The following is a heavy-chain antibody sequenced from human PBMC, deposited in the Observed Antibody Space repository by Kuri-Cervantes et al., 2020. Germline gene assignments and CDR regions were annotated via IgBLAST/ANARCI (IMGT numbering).Heavy chain of an antibody. Sequence: ASVKVSCKASGYTFSNYGISWVRQAPGQGLEWMGWISAYNGNTDYAQKFQGRVTMTTDTSTSTAYMELRSLRSDDTAVYYCARVFSSGRAWYETHQPEYFDYWGQGTLVTVSS. CDR2: ISAYNGNT. J-gene: IGHJ4*02. V-gene: IGHV1-18*01. CDR1: GYTFSNYG. CDR3: ARVFSSGRAWYETHQPEYFDY. D-gene: IGHD3-10*01.